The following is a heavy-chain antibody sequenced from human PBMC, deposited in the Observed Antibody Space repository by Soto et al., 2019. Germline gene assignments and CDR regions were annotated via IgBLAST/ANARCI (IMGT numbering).Heavy chain of an antibody. CDR3: ADPPRY. V-gene: IGHV4-39*07. CDR1: GGSISSSSYY. Sequence: SETLSLTCTVSGGSISSSSYYWDWIRQPPGKGLEWIGSIYYRGSTYYNPSLQSRVTISVDTSKNQFSLKLTSVTAADTAVYYCADPPRYWGQGTLVTVSS. J-gene: IGHJ4*02. CDR2: IYYRGST.